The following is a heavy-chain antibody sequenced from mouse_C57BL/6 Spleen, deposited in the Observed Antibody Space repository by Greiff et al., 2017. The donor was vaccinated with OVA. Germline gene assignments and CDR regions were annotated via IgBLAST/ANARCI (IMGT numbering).Heavy chain of an antibody. D-gene: IGHD2-4*01. V-gene: IGHV1-26*01. CDR2: INPNNGGT. CDR1: GYTFTDYY. J-gene: IGHJ3*01. Sequence: EVQLQQSGPELVKPGASVKISCKASGYTFTDYYMNWVKQSHGKSLEWIGDINPNNGGTSYNQKFKGKATLTVDKSSSSAYMELRSLTSEDSAVYDCARGGDYDEGFAYWGQGTLVTVSA. CDR3: ARGGDYDEGFAY.